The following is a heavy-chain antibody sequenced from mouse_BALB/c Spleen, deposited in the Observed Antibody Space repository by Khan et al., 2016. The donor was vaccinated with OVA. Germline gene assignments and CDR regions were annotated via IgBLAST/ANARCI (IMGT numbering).Heavy chain of an antibody. CDR2: INPTSGYT. CDR1: GYTFTTYW. CDR3: TRDRMDY. Sequence: QVRLQQSGAELAKPGASVKMSCKASGYTFTTYWMHWVKQRPGQGLEWIGYINPTSGYTDYNDKFKDRATLSADKSSSTAYMQLNSLTSEDSAVYYCTRDRMDYWGQGTTLTVSS. V-gene: IGHV1-7*01. J-gene: IGHJ2*01.